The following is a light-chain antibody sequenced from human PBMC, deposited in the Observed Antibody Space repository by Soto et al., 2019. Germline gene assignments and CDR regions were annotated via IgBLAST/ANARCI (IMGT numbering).Light chain of an antibody. V-gene: IGKV3D-15*01. CDR1: QTVNNN. CDR3: QQYNNWPAIT. CDR2: GAS. Sequence: EIVLTQSPGTLSLSPGERATLSCRASQTVNNNYLAWYQQKPGQAPRLFIYGASTRATGIPARFSGSGSGTEFTLTISSLQSEDFAVYYCQQYNNWPAITFGQGTRLEIK. J-gene: IGKJ5*01.